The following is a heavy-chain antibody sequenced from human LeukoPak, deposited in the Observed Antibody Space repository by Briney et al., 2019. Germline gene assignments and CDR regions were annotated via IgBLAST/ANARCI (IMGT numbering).Heavy chain of an antibody. D-gene: IGHD2/OR15-2a*01. CDR2: IYDSGNE. CDR1: GGSISSYY. J-gene: IGHJ6*03. CDR3: ARQISDYYYYYMDV. V-gene: IGHV4-39*01. Sequence: SETLSLTCTVSGGSISSYYWGWIRQPPGKGLEWIGSIYDSGNEFYNPSLKSRVTISADTSKNQFSLELNSVTAADTAMYYCARQISDYYYYYMDVWGEGITVTVSS.